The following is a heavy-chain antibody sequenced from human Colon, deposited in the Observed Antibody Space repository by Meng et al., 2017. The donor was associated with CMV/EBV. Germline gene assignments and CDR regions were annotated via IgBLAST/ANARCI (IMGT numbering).Heavy chain of an antibody. Sequence: GGSLRLSCVGSRFTFNNYWMNWVRQAPGEGLEWVANINEAGSLKYYVDSVKGRFTISRDNAKNSVYLQMNSLRVEDTAVYFCATGRDTVIVPAYYNGMDVWGQGTTVTVSS. CDR3: ATGRDTVIVPAYYNGMDV. CDR1: RFTFNNYW. J-gene: IGHJ6*02. D-gene: IGHD2-2*01. CDR2: INEAGSLK. V-gene: IGHV3-7*01.